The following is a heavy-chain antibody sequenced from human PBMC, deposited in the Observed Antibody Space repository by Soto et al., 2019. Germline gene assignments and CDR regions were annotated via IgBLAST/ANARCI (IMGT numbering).Heavy chain of an antibody. D-gene: IGHD5-12*01. CDR2: IYQSGST. V-gene: IGHV4-4*02. CDR3: ARRSFYENQCVFDV. J-gene: IGHJ3*01. Sequence: SETLSLTCAVSGGSINSSNWWSWVRQSPGKGLEWMGEIYQSGSTKYNPSFRSRFTVSIDKPKSQFSLKLTSVTAADSAVYYCARRSFYENQCVFDVWDQGKKVTVSS. CDR1: GGSINSSNW.